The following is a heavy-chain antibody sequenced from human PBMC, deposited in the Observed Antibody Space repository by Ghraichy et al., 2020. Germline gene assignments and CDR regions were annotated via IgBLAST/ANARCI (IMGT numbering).Heavy chain of an antibody. J-gene: IGHJ3*02. V-gene: IGHV4-4*07. CDR3: ARDLGLPYSFHI. D-gene: IGHD3-9*01. CDR1: GGSISSYY. Sequence: SETLSLTCTVSGGSISSYYWSWIRQPAGKGLEWIGRIYTSGSTNYNPSLKSRVTISVDKSKNQFSLKLSSVTAADTAVYYCARDLGLPYSFHIWVQGTMVTVSS. CDR2: IYTSGST.